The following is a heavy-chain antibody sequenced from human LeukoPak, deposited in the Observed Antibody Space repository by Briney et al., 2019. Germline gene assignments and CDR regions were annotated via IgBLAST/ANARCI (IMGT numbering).Heavy chain of an antibody. CDR2: IIPIFGTA. D-gene: IGHD3-10*01. J-gene: IGHJ4*02. V-gene: IGHV1-69*06. Sequence: ASVKVSCKASGGTFSSYAISWVRQAPGQGLEWMGGIIPIFGTANYAQKFQGRVTITADKSTSTAYMELSSLRSEDTAVYYCARGDYYYGSGSYGYWGQGTLVSVSS. CDR3: ARGDYYYGSGSYGY. CDR1: GGTFSSYA.